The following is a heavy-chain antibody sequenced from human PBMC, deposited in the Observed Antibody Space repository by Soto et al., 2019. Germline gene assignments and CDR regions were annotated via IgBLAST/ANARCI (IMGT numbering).Heavy chain of an antibody. CDR1: GFTFSSYF. D-gene: IGHD6-13*01. CDR3: VKGGYSSSWDFDY. Sequence: GGSLRLSCSATGFTFSSYFMHWVRQAPGKGLEYVSAISSNGGSTYYADSVKGRFTISRDNSKNTLYLQMSSLRAEDTAVYYCVKGGYSSSWDFDYWGQRTLVTVSS. J-gene: IGHJ4*02. V-gene: IGHV3-64D*06. CDR2: ISSNGGST.